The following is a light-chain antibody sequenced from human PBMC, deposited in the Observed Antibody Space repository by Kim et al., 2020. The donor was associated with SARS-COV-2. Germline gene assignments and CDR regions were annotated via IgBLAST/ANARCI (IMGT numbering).Light chain of an antibody. Sequence: SASVGDSVTITCRASQGISTWLAWYQQKPGRAPKLLIHKTSSLEPGVSSRFSGSGSGTEFTLTITSLQPDDFATYYCQRYNASPWTFGQGTKLEI. J-gene: IGKJ1*01. CDR1: QGISTW. CDR2: KTS. V-gene: IGKV1-5*03. CDR3: QRYNASPWT.